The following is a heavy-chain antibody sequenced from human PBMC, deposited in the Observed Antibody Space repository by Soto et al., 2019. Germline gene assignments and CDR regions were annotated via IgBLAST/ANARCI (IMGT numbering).Heavy chain of an antibody. Sequence: SVKVSCKASGGTFSSYAISWVRQAPGQGLEWMGGIIPIFGTANYAQKFQGRVTITADESTSTAYMELSSLRSEDTAVYYCARGVVVTAIRLGHGYYYGMDVWGQGTTVTVSS. CDR1: GGTFSSYA. CDR2: IIPIFGTA. J-gene: IGHJ6*02. D-gene: IGHD2-21*02. CDR3: ARGVVVTAIRLGHGYYYGMDV. V-gene: IGHV1-69*13.